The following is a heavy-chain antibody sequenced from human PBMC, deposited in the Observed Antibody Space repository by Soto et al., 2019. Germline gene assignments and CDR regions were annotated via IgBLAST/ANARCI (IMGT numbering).Heavy chain of an antibody. D-gene: IGHD6-19*01. CDR3: ARHSSGWYDDY. Sequence: SETLSLTCAVSGYSISSGYYWGWIRQPPGKGLEWIGSIYHSGSTNYSPSFQGHVTISADKSISTAYLQWSSLKASDTAMYYCARHSSGWYDDYWGQGTLVTVSS. V-gene: IGHV4-38-2*01. CDR1: GYSISSGYY. CDR2: IYHSGST. J-gene: IGHJ4*02.